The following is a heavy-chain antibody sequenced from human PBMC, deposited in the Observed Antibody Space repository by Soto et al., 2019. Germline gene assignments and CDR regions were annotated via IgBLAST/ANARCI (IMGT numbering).Heavy chain of an antibody. J-gene: IGHJ6*03. CDR1: GFTFSDYY. Sequence: GGSLRLSCAASGFTFSDYYMSWIRQAPGKGLEWVSYTSSSGSTIYYADSVKGRFTISRDNAKNSLYLQMNSLRAEDTAVYYCARLTVSYYYYMDVWGKGTTVTVSS. CDR2: TSSSGSTI. V-gene: IGHV3-11*01. CDR3: ARLTVSYYYYMDV. D-gene: IGHD4-17*01.